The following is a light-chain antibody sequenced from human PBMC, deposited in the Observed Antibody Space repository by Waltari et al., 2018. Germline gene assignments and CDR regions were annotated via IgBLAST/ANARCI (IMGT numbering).Light chain of an antibody. J-gene: IGLJ2*01. V-gene: IGLV2-14*03. CDR1: SNDIGSYNY. CDR3: SSYTSSGTLV. CDR2: DVS. Sequence: QSALTQPASVSGSPGQWITISCSGTSNDIGSYNYISWYQQHPGRAPQLIIYDVSDRSSGLSSRCSCSKSGNTSSLSILGLQAEDEADYYCSSYTSSGTLVFGGGTKLTVL.